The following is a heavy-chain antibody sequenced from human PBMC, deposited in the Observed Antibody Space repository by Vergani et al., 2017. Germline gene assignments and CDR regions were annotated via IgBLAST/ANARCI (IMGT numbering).Heavy chain of an antibody. D-gene: IGHD3-16*01. J-gene: IGHJ3*02. CDR2: INHSGST. Sequence: QVQLQQWGAGLLKPSETLSLTCAVYGGSFSGYYWSWIRQPPGKGLEWIGEINHSGSTNYNPSLKSRVTISVDTSKNQFSLKLSSVTAADTAVYYCARRNSRMGYAFDIWGQGTMVTVSS. CDR1: GGSFSGYY. CDR3: ARRNSRMGYAFDI. V-gene: IGHV4-34*01.